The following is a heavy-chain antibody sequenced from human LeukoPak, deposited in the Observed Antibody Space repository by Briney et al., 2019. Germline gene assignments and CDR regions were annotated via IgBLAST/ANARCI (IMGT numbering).Heavy chain of an antibody. CDR2: ISGSGGST. CDR3: ARYFLSGTYYHFQH. J-gene: IGHJ4*02. CDR1: GFTFSSYA. V-gene: IGHV3-23*01. D-gene: IGHD1-26*01. Sequence: GGSLRLSCAASGFTFSSYAMSWVRQAPGKGLEWVSAISGSGGSTYYADSVKGRFTISRDNSKNTLYLQMNSLRAEDSAVYYCARYFLSGTYYHFQHWGQGTLVAVSS.